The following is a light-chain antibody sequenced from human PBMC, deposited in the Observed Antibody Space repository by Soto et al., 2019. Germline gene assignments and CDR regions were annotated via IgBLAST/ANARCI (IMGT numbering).Light chain of an antibody. CDR3: QQFGTSPLWT. Sequence: IQRSQSPSSLSASVGVRVTISCRASQSISSWLAWYQQKPGKAPKLLIYKASSLESGVPSRFSGSGSGTEFTLTISRLEPEDFAVYFCQQFGTSPLWTFGQRTKVDNK. CDR1: QSISSW. V-gene: IGKV1-5*03. CDR2: KAS. J-gene: IGKJ1*01.